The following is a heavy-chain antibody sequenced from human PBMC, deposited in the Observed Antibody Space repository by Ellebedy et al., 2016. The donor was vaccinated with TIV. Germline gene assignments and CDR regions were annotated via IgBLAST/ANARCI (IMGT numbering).Heavy chain of an antibody. CDR1: GFKFNFYA. D-gene: IGHD4-17*01. V-gene: IGHV3-30*02. CDR2: IWYDGSHK. CDR3: AKDGNGEGWLDP. Sequence: PGGSLRLSCAASGFKFNFYAMHWVRQAPGKGLEWVAFIWYDGSHKSHADSVKGRFTISRDNSNNTLYLQMNNLRTEGTAVYYCAKDGNGEGWLDPWGQGTLVTVSS. J-gene: IGHJ5*02.